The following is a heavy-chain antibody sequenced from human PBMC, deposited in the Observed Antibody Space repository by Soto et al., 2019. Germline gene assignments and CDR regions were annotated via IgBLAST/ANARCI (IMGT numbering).Heavy chain of an antibody. V-gene: IGHV4-4*02. Sequence: QVHLQESGPGLVNPSWTLSLSCAVSGAYLTSSHGWSWVRQPPGKGLEWIGEIYHSGSANYNSSLKSRVAISVDKSKNQFSLNLTSVTAADTAVYYCARDSKYSRDSYRYFDLWGRGTLVTVSS. D-gene: IGHD6-6*01. J-gene: IGHJ2*01. CDR2: IYHSGSA. CDR1: GAYLTSSHG. CDR3: ARDSKYSRDSYRYFDL.